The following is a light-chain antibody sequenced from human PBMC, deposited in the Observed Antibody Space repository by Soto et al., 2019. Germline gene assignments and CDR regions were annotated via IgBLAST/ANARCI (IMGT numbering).Light chain of an antibody. J-gene: IGLJ3*02. Sequence: QSVLTQPASASGSPGQSITISCTGSNSDVGAYNFVSWFQQHPGRAPKLIIYEVTSRPSGVSSRFSGSKSGNTASLNISGLQAEDEAYYHCCSYTRSSAPGVFGGGTKLTVL. CDR1: NSDVGAYNF. CDR2: EVT. CDR3: CSYTRSSAPGV. V-gene: IGLV2-14*01.